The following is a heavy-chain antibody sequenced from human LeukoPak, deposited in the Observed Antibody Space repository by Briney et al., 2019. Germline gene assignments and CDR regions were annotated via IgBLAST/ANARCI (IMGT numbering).Heavy chain of an antibody. D-gene: IGHD3-10*01. CDR3: PRRGNLVRGLSNGGLDL. CDR2: IYPGDSDT. J-gene: IGHJ3*01. CDR1: GFTFTKNW. V-gene: IGHV5-51*01. Sequence: GESLKISCQGSGFTFTKNWIGWVRQMPGKGLEWMGIIYPGDSDTRYSLSFQGQVTISADKSIRTAYLQWTSLKASDTAMYFCPRRGNLVRGLSNGGLDLWGKGTMVTVFS.